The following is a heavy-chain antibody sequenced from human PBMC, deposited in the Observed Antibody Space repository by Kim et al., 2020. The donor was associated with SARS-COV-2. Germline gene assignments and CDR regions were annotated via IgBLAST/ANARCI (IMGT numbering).Heavy chain of an antibody. CDR3: AKGQPSPMVRGEIQH. V-gene: IGHV3-30*18. CDR1: GFTFSSYG. D-gene: IGHD3-10*01. CDR2: ISYDGSNK. Sequence: GGSLRLSCAASGFTFSSYGMHWVRQAPGKGLEWVAVISYDGSNKYYADSVKGRFTISRDNSKNTLYLQMNSLRAEDTAVYYCAKGQPSPMVRGEIQHWG. J-gene: IGHJ1*01.